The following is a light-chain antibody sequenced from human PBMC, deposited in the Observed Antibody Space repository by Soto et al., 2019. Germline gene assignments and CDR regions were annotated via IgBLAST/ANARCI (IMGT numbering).Light chain of an antibody. CDR1: RRDVGGYNY. CDR2: DVT. J-gene: IGLJ1*01. Sequence: QSVLSQPASVSGSPGHSITISCTGTRRDVGGYNYVYWHQQHPGKASKLMIYDVTNRPSGVSDRFSGSKSGNTASLTISGLQAEDEADYYCRSYTSSSTYVLGAGTKVSDL. V-gene: IGLV2-14*01. CDR3: RSYTSSSTYV.